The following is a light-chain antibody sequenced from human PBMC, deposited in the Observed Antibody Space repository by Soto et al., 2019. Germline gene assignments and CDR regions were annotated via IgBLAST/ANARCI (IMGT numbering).Light chain of an antibody. CDR2: DVY. J-gene: IGLJ3*02. CDR1: SSDVGAYNY. V-gene: IGLV2-14*03. CDR3: SSYTTSRTRV. Sequence: QSVLTQRASVSGAPGQSITISCTGTSSDVGAYNYVAWYQHHPGKAPKLIIYDVYNRPSGVSNRFSASKSDKTASLTISGLQAEDEADYYCSSYTTSRTRVFGGGTKLTVL.